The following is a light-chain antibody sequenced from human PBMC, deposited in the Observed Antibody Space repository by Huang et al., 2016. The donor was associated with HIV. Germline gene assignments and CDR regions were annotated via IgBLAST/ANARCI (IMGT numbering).Light chain of an antibody. CDR3: QQYNNYPWT. CDR2: KAS. V-gene: IGKV1-5*03. CDR1: QSFSDY. Sequence: DIQMTQSPSTLSASVGDRVTITCRASQSFSDYLAWYQHKPGEAPDLLIYKASSLEGGVPPRVSGSGSGTEFTLTISSLQADDVATYYCQQYNNYPWTFGQGTVVEIK. J-gene: IGKJ1*01.